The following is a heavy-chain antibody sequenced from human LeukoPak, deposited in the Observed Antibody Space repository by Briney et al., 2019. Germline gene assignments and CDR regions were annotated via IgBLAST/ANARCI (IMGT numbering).Heavy chain of an antibody. Sequence: QPGGSLRLSCAASGFTFSSYGMSWVRQAPGKGLEWVSAISGDGKGTDYADSVKGRFTISRDNSKNTLYLQMNSLRAEDTAVYYCAKVRSYRSYYYYYMDVWGKGTTVTVSS. D-gene: IGHD3-16*02. J-gene: IGHJ6*03. CDR2: ISGDGKGT. V-gene: IGHV3-23*01. CDR3: AKVRSYRSYYYYYMDV. CDR1: GFTFSSYG.